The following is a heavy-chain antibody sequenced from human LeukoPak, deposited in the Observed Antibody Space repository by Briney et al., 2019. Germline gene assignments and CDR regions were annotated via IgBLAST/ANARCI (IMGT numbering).Heavy chain of an antibody. V-gene: IGHV1-46*01. CDR1: GYTFTSYY. CDR3: ARDPLYGSGISLGGGNWLDP. J-gene: IGHJ5*02. D-gene: IGHD3-10*01. Sequence: ASVKVSCKASGYTFTSYYMHWVRQAPGQGLEWMGIINPSGGSTSYAQKFQGRVTMTRDTSTSTVYMELSSLRSEDTAVYYCARDPLYGSGISLGGGNWLDPWGQGTLVTVSS. CDR2: INPSGGST.